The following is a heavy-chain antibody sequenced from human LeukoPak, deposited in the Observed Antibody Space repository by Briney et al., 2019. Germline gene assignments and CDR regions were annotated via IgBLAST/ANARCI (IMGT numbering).Heavy chain of an antibody. CDR2: IIPILGIA. V-gene: IGHV1-69*02. Sequence: ASVKVSCKASGFTFSAYYMHWVRQAPGQGLEWMGRIIPILGIANYAQKFQGRVTITADKSTSTAYMELSSLRSEDTAVYYCARRCLDWYFDLWGRGTLVTVSS. CDR1: GFTFSAYY. J-gene: IGHJ2*01. CDR3: ARRCLDWYFDL. D-gene: IGHD5/OR15-5a*01.